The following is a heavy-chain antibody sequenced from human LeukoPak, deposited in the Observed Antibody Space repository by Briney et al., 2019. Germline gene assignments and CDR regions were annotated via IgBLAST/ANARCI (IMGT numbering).Heavy chain of an antibody. D-gene: IGHD4/OR15-4a*01. CDR1: GFTFSNYA. V-gene: IGHV3-64D*09. Sequence: PGGSLRLSCSASGFTFSNYAMHWVRQAPGKGLEYVSAISSNGDSTYYADSAKGRFIISRDNSKNSLSLHMSSLRAEDTAVYYCVKSASSYGANWFDPWGQGTLVTVSS. J-gene: IGHJ5*02. CDR2: ISSNGDST. CDR3: VKSASSYGANWFDP.